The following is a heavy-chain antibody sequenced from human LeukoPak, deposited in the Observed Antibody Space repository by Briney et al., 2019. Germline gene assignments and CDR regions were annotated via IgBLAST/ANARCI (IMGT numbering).Heavy chain of an antibody. CDR1: GFTFSSYS. J-gene: IGHJ4*02. V-gene: IGHV3-7*03. CDR2: IKTDGSET. Sequence: GGSLRLSCAASGFTFSSYSMNWVRQAPGKGLEWVGHIKTDGSETYYLDSLKGRISISRDNTNNALYLQVNSLRVEDTAIYYCVKNDGWFHLAQWGQGTLVTVSS. D-gene: IGHD6-19*01. CDR3: VKNDGWFHLAQ.